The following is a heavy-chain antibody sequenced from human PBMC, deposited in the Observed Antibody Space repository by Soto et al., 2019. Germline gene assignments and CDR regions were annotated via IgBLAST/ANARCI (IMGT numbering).Heavy chain of an antibody. J-gene: IGHJ4*02. CDR1: GASISGSYYY. D-gene: IGHD1-20*01. Sequence: KASETLSLTCAVSGASISGSYYYLAWLRQSPGKGPEWIGSVFNTGFTSYNPSLESRVSVSVDTSKSQFSLKLSAVTAADTAVYYCATSQKGYNGNYFDHWGQGALVTVSS. CDR2: VFNTGFT. V-gene: IGHV4-39*01. CDR3: ATSQKGYNGNYFDH.